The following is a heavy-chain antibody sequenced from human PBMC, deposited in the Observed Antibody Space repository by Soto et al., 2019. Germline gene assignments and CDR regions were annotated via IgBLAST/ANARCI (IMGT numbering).Heavy chain of an antibody. D-gene: IGHD6-13*01. Sequence: SETLSLTCTVSGGSISSGGYYWSWIRQHPGKGLEWIGYIYYSGSTYYNPSLKSRVTISVDTSKNQFSLKLSSVTAADTAVYYCARDSEQQPRFDYWGQGTLVTVSS. J-gene: IGHJ4*02. CDR2: IYYSGST. V-gene: IGHV4-31*03. CDR3: ARDSEQQPRFDY. CDR1: GGSISSGGYY.